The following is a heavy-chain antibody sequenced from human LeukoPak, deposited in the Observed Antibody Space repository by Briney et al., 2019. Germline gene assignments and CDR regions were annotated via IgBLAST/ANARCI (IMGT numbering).Heavy chain of an antibody. CDR1: GGSISSYY. Sequence: PSETLSLTCTVSGGSISSYYWSWIRQPPGKGLEWIGYIYYSGSANYNPSLKSRVTISVDTSKNQFSLKLSSVTAADTAVYYCARSHYYGSGSFDYWGQGTLVTVSS. V-gene: IGHV4-59*12. CDR2: IYYSGSA. J-gene: IGHJ4*02. D-gene: IGHD3-10*01. CDR3: ARSHYYGSGSFDY.